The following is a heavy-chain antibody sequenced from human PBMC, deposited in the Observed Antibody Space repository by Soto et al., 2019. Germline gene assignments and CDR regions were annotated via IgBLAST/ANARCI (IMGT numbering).Heavy chain of an antibody. CDR1: CGSISSYY. V-gene: IGHV4-59*12. Sequence: PSETLSLTCTVSCGSISSYYWSWIRQPPGKGLEWIGYIYYSGSTNYNPSLKSRVTISVDTSKNQFSLKLSSVTAADTAVYYCARDRGTRGHYDFWSGDEYYFDYWGQGTLVTVSS. CDR3: ARDRGTRGHYDFWSGDEYYFDY. J-gene: IGHJ4*02. D-gene: IGHD3-3*01. CDR2: IYYSGST.